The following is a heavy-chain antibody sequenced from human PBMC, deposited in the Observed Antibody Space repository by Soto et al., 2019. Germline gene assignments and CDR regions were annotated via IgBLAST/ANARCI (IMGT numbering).Heavy chain of an antibody. Sequence: GGSLRLSCVASGFSVNSGYMNWVRQAPGKGPQWVSVIYRGGTTYQPDSVKGRFTISRDDSKNALYLQMNSLRPEDTAVYYCARANDFNAFDIWGPGTMVTVSS. D-gene: IGHD2-21*02. CDR3: ARANDFNAFDI. V-gene: IGHV3-53*05. CDR2: IYRGGTT. CDR1: GFSVNSGY. J-gene: IGHJ3*02.